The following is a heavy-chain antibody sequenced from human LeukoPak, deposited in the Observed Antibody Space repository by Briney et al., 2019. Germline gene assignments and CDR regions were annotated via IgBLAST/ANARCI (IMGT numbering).Heavy chain of an antibody. J-gene: IGHJ4*02. V-gene: IGHV1-2*02. D-gene: IGHD2-21*02. CDR2: INPKTNGT. Sequence: GASVKVSCKASGYTFADYYVHWVRQALGQGLEWMGWINPKTNGTNFALKFLGRATMTRDTSISTAYMELTSLRSDDTALYYCARSKRRGDLLDYWGQGILVTVSS. CDR3: ARSKRRGDLLDY. CDR1: GYTFADYY.